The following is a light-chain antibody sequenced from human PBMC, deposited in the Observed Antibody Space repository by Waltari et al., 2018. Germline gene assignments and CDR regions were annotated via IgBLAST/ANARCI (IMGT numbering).Light chain of an antibody. CDR1: SRDVGGYEY. V-gene: IGLV2-14*01. CDR3: SSYTSSTTGI. Sequence: SALTQPDSVSGFPGQSITISCTGVSRDVGGYEYVSWYQQHPGKAPKVIIYDVSNRPSGVSNRFSGSKSGSSASLTISGLQAEDEADYYCSSYTSSTTGIFGGGTKLTVL. J-gene: IGLJ2*01. CDR2: DVS.